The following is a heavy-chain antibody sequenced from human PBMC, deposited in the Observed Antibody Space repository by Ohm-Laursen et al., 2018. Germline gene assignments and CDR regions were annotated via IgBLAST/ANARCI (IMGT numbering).Heavy chain of an antibody. Sequence: SETLSLTCNVSAGSMSAYYWSWIRQPPGKGLEWIGYIYNSNSGGTNYNPSLKSRVTMSIDTSRNQLSLKLTSVTAADTAVFYCARQKRSVLEDRQYFDYWGQGALVTVSS. V-gene: IGHV4-59*08. CDR2: IYNSNSGGT. D-gene: IGHD1-14*01. CDR1: AGSMSAYY. J-gene: IGHJ4*02. CDR3: ARQKRSVLEDRQYFDY.